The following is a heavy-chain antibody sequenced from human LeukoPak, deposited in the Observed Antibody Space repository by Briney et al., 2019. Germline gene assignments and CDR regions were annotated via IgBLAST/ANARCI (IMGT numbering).Heavy chain of an antibody. CDR3: ATDGAGFDT. J-gene: IGHJ5*02. V-gene: IGHV3-11*01. Sequence: GGSLRLSCAASGFTFSDNYMSWIRQAPGKGLEWLSYINIGGTNTHYADSVKGRFTISRDNAKKSLCLEMNNLRAEDTAVYYCATDGAGFDTWGQGVLVTVSS. CDR1: GFTFSDNY. CDR2: INIGGTNT.